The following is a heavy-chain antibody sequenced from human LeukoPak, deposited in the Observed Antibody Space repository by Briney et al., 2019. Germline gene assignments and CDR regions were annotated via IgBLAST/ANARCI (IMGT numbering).Heavy chain of an antibody. J-gene: IGHJ4*02. CDR2: ISYDGSNK. Sequence: PGGSLRLSCAASGFTFSSYAMHWVRQAPAKGLEWVAVISYDGSNKYYADSVKGRFTIYRDNSKNTLYLQMNSLRAEDTAVYYCARDRGVVPAAIFDCWGQGTLVTVSS. CDR1: GFTFSSYA. CDR3: ARDRGVVPAAIFDC. D-gene: IGHD2-2*01. V-gene: IGHV3-30-3*01.